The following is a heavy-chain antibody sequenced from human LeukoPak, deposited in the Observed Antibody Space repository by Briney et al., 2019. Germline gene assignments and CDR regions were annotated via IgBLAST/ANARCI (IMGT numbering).Heavy chain of an antibody. V-gene: IGHV3-7*01. J-gene: IGHJ5*02. CDR3: ARLPYSSGWLLNWFDP. CDR1: GFTFSGYW. D-gene: IGHD6-19*01. Sequence: GVSLRLSCAASGFTFSGYWMSWVRQAPGKGLEWVANIKQDGSEKYYVDSVKGRFTISRDNAKNSLYLQMNSLRAEDTAVYYCARLPYSSGWLLNWFDPWGQGTLVTVSS. CDR2: IKQDGSEK.